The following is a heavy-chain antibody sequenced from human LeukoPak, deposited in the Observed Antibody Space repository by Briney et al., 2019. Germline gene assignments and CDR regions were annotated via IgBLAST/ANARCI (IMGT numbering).Heavy chain of an antibody. J-gene: IGHJ4*02. Sequence: SETLSLTCAVYGGSFSGYYWSWIHQPPGKGLEWIGEINHSGSTNYNPSLKSRVTISVDTSKNQFSLKLSSVTAADTAVYYCARKGKLPCSSTSCYRVLFDYWGQGTLVTVSS. D-gene: IGHD2-2*02. CDR1: GGSFSGYY. CDR2: INHSGST. CDR3: ARKGKLPCSSTSCYRVLFDY. V-gene: IGHV4-34*01.